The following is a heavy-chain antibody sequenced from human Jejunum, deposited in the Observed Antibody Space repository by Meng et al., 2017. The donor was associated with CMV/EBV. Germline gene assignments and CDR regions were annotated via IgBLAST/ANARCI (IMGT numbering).Heavy chain of an antibody. CDR2: IYPGDSDT. CDR3: ARWDCSGTSCYGNFFYYYGMDV. V-gene: IGHV5-51*01. D-gene: IGHD2-2*01. J-gene: IGHJ6*02. Sequence: IAGVRQMPGKGLEWMGIIYPGDSDTRYSPSFQGQVTISADKSISTAYLQWTSLKASDTAMYYCARWDCSGTSCYGNFFYYYGMDVWGQGTTVTVSS.